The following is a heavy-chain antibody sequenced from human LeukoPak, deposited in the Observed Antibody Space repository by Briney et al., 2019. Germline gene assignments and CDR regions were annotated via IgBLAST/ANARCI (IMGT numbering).Heavy chain of an antibody. V-gene: IGHV1-8*01. CDR2: MNPNSGET. Sequence: ASVNVSCTASGYTFTSDDINWVRQATGQGLEWMGWMNPNSGETGYVQKFQGRVTMTRDTSISTAYMELSSLRSDDTAVYYCXXXXHYYDSSGQDYWGQGTLVTVSS. D-gene: IGHD3-22*01. J-gene: IGHJ4*02. CDR3: XXXXHYYDSSGQDY. CDR1: GYTFTSDD.